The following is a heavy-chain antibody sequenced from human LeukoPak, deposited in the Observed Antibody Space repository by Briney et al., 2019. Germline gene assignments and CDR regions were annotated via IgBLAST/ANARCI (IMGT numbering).Heavy chain of an antibody. Sequence: GGSLRLSCAASGFTFDDYAMHRVRQAPGKGLEWVSGISWNSGSIGYADSVKGRFTISRDNAKNSLYLQMNSLRPEDTALYYCAKGSSGYYQYNWFDPWGQGTLVTVSS. V-gene: IGHV3-9*01. J-gene: IGHJ5*02. CDR3: AKGSSGYYQYNWFDP. CDR1: GFTFDDYA. CDR2: ISWNSGSI. D-gene: IGHD3-22*01.